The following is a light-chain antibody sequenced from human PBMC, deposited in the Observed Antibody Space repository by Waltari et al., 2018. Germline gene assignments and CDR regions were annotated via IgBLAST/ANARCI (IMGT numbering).Light chain of an antibody. CDR2: WAS. CDR1: QRVLYRSNNKNY. CDR3: QQYYSSPRT. Sequence: DIVMTQSPDSLAVSLGERATINCKSSQRVLYRSNNKNYLAWYQQKPRQPPKLLIYWASTRESGVPDRFSGSGSGTDFTLTISSLQAEDVAVYYCQQYYSSPRTFGQGTKVEIK. V-gene: IGKV4-1*01. J-gene: IGKJ1*01.